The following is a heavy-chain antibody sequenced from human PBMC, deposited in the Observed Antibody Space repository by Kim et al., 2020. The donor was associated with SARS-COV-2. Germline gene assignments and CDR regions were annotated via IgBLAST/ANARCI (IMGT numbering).Heavy chain of an antibody. CDR1: GYTFTSYG. CDR2: ISAYNGNT. V-gene: IGHV1-18*01. Sequence: ASVKVSCKASGYTFTSYGISWVRQAPGQGLEWMGWISAYNGNTNYAQKLQGRVTMTTDTSTSTAYMELRSLRSDDTAVYYCARLYYDSSGYYYNGYWGQGTLVTVSP. D-gene: IGHD3-22*01. CDR3: ARLYYDSSGYYYNGY. J-gene: IGHJ4*02.